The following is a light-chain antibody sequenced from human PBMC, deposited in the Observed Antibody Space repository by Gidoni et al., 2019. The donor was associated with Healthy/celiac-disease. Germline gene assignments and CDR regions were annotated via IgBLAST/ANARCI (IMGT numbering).Light chain of an antibody. CDR2: DAS. CDR3: QQRSNWLT. Sequence: EIVLTHSPATLSLSPGERATLSCRASQSVSSYLAWYQQKPGQAPRLLIYDASNRATGIPARFSGSGSGTDFTLTISTLEPEDFEVYYCQQRSNWLTFGGGTKVEIK. CDR1: QSVSSY. V-gene: IGKV3-11*01. J-gene: IGKJ4*01.